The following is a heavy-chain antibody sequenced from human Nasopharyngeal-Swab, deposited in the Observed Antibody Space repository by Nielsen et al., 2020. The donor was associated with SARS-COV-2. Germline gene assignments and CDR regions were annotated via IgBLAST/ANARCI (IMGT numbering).Heavy chain of an antibody. D-gene: IGHD4-17*01. CDR3: ARESRDDYGDYPLLYYYFYGMDV. J-gene: IGHJ6*02. Sequence: WIRQPLGKGLEWVANIKQDGSEKYYVDSVKGRFTISRDNAKNSLYLQMNSLRVEDTAVYYCARESRDDYGDYPLLYYYFYGMDVWGQGTTVTVSS. V-gene: IGHV3-7*01. CDR2: IKQDGSEK.